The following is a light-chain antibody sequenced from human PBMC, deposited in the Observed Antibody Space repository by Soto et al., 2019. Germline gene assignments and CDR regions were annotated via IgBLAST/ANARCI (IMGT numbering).Light chain of an antibody. J-gene: IGKJ1*01. Sequence: DIVMTQSPECLAVSLGERATINCKSSQTVLNSSTNKNFLAWYQQKPGQPPKLLIYWASLRESGVPDRFSGSGSGTDFTLTISSLQAEDVAVYYCQQYYLTPPWTFGQGTKVEIK. CDR1: QTVLNSSTNKNF. V-gene: IGKV4-1*01. CDR2: WAS. CDR3: QQYYLTPPWT.